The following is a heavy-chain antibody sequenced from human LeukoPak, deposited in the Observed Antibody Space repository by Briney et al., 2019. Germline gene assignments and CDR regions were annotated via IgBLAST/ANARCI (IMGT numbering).Heavy chain of an antibody. CDR2: ISYDGSNK. Sequence: GGSLRLSCAASGFTFSSYAMHWVRQAPGKGLEWVAVISYDGSNKYYADSVKGRFTISRDNSKNTLYLQMNSLRAEDTAVYYCASARHGFTMIVIYAFDIWGQGTMVTVSS. D-gene: IGHD3-22*01. J-gene: IGHJ3*02. V-gene: IGHV3-30*04. CDR1: GFTFSSYA. CDR3: ASARHGFTMIVIYAFDI.